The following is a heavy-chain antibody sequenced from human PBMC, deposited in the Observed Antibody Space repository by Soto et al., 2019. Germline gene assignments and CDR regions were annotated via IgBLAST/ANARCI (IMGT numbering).Heavy chain of an antibody. CDR1: GFTFSSYS. D-gene: IGHD4-17*01. Sequence: GGSLRLSCAASGFTFSSYSMNWVRQAPGKGLEWVSSISSSSSYIYYADSVKGRFTISRDNAKNSLYLQINSLRAEDTAVYYCSRALDYGDYGRNYFEYWGQGTLVTVSS. J-gene: IGHJ4*02. CDR2: ISSSSSYI. CDR3: SRALDYGDYGRNYFEY. V-gene: IGHV3-21*01.